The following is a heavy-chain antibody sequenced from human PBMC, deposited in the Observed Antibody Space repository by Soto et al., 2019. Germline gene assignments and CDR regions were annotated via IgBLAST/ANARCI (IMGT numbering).Heavy chain of an antibody. Sequence: PGGSLRLSCAASGFTFSSYGMHWVRQAPGKGLEWVAVISYDGSNKYYADSVKGRFTISRDNSKNTLYLQMNSLRAEDTAVYYCAKDLLPPPLTGYASGKTHYYGMDVWGQGTTVTVSS. D-gene: IGHD3-9*01. CDR3: AKDLLPPPLTGYASGKTHYYGMDV. CDR2: ISYDGSNK. J-gene: IGHJ6*02. V-gene: IGHV3-30*18. CDR1: GFTFSSYG.